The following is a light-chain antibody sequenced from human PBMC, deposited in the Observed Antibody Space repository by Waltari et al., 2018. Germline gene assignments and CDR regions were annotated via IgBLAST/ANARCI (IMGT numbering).Light chain of an antibody. J-gene: IGKJ2*01. V-gene: IGKV1-5*03. Sequence: DIQMTQSPSTLSASVGDRVTITCRASQTITNWVAWYQQKPGEAPKLLIYKASTLDMGVPSRFSGSGSGTEFTLTISSLQPDDFATYYCQQYDNYPYTFGQGTKLEIK. CDR3: QQYDNYPYT. CDR2: KAS. CDR1: QTITNW.